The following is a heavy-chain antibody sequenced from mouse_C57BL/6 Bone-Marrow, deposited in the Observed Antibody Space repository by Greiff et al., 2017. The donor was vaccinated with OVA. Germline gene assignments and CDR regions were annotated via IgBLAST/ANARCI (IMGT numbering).Heavy chain of an antibody. CDR2: IHPNSGST. CDR3: ARSDTTPAHWFAY. D-gene: IGHD1-1*01. Sequence: QVQLQQPGAELVKPGASVKLSCKASGYTFTSYWMHWVKQRPGQGLEWIGMIHPNSGSTNYNEKFKSKATLTVDKSSSTAYMQLSSLTSEDSAVYYCARSDTTPAHWFAYWGQGTLVTVSA. J-gene: IGHJ3*01. CDR1: GYTFTSYW. V-gene: IGHV1-64*01.